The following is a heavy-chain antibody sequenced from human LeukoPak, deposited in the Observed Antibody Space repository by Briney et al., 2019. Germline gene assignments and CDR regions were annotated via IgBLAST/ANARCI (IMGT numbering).Heavy chain of an antibody. Sequence: ASVKVSCKASGGTFSSYAISWVRQAPGQGLEWMGGIIPIFGTANYAQKFQGRVTITADKSTSTAYMELSSLRSEDTAVYYCARVDSSGYYPHYYYYYMDVWGKGTTVTISS. D-gene: IGHD3-22*01. CDR3: ARVDSSGYYPHYYYYYMDV. CDR2: IIPIFGTA. CDR1: GGTFSSYA. J-gene: IGHJ6*03. V-gene: IGHV1-69*06.